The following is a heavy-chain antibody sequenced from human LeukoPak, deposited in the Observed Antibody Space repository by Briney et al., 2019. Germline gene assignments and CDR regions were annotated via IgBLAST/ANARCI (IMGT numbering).Heavy chain of an antibody. CDR1: GFTFSDYY. V-gene: IGHV3-11*01. D-gene: IGHD2-2*01. CDR3: AREGVVPTAMLGSSGHYNWFDP. CDR2: ISSSGITI. Sequence: GGSLRLSCAASGFTFSDYYMSWIRQAPGKGLEWASYISSSGITIYYADSVKGRFTISRDNAKNSLYLQMNSLRAEDTAVYYCAREGVVPTAMLGSSGHYNWFDPWGQGTLVTVSS. J-gene: IGHJ5*02.